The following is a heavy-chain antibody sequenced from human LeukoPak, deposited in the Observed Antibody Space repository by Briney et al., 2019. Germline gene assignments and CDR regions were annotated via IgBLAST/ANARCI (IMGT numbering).Heavy chain of an antibody. D-gene: IGHD1-26*01. Sequence: PSETLSLTCNVSGGSIRGYYWSWIRQPPGKGLEWIGYIYSSGSTNYNPSLKSRVTISVDTSKNQFSLKLSSVTAADTAVYYCARGGSGGSYWETKFDYWGQGTLVTISS. CDR1: GGSIRGYY. V-gene: IGHV4-59*01. J-gene: IGHJ4*02. CDR2: IYSSGST. CDR3: ARGGSGGSYWETKFDY.